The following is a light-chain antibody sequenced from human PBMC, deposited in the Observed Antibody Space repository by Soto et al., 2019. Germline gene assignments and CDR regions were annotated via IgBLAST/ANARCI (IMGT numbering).Light chain of an antibody. V-gene: IGKV3-20*01. CDR3: QQYGSSPIT. J-gene: IGKJ5*01. CDR2: GAS. Sequence: EIVLTQSPGTLSLSPGERATLSCRASQSVNTNYLAWYQQKSGQAPRLLISGASSRATGIPDRFSGSGSGTDFTLTISRLEPEDFAAYFCQQYGSSPITFGQGTRLEIK. CDR1: QSVNTNY.